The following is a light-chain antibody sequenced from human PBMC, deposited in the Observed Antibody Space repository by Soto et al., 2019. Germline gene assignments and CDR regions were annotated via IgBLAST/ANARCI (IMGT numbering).Light chain of an antibody. V-gene: IGKV4-1*01. CDR3: QKYYNTPLT. J-gene: IGKJ4*01. CDR1: QSLFSSFNNMNF. Sequence: DIVMTQSPEYLAVSLGERAAINCKSSQSLFSSFNNMNFIAWHQQKAGQPPKLLISWASSRESGVPDRFSGSGSGTDFTLTINGLQAEDVAVYYCQKYYNTPLTFGGGTKVEIK. CDR2: WAS.